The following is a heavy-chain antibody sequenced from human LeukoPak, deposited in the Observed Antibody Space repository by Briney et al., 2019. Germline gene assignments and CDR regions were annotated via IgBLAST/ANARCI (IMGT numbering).Heavy chain of an antibody. D-gene: IGHD5-18*01. CDR2: MWYHGGET. Sequence: PGRSLRLSCVASGFSLSTHCMHWVRQAPGKGLEYVALMWYHGGETNYADSVKGRFTISRDISRNTLYLQMDSLRVDDTAVYYCARDGAMARFDYWGQGTLVTVS. CDR3: ARDGAMARFDY. CDR1: GFSLSTHC. J-gene: IGHJ4*02. V-gene: IGHV3-33*01.